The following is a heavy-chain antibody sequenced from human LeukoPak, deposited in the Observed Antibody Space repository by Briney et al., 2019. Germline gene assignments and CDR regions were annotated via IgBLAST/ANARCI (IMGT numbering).Heavy chain of an antibody. V-gene: IGHV1-46*01. J-gene: IGHJ6*03. CDR1: GYTFTSYY. Sequence: ASVKVSCKASGYTFTSYYMHWVRQAPGQGLEWMGIINPSGGSTSYAQKFQGRVTVTRDMSTSTAYMELSSLRSEDTAVYYCARTYYDFWSGRYYYYYMDVWGKGTTVTVSS. CDR3: ARTYYDFWSGRYYYYYMDV. D-gene: IGHD3-3*01. CDR2: INPSGGST.